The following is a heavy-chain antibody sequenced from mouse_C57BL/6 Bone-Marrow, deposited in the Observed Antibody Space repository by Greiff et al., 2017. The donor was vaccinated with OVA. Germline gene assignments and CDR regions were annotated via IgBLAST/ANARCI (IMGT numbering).Heavy chain of an antibody. Sequence: DVMLVESGGGLVKPGGSLKLSCAASGFTFSSYAMSWVRQTPEKRLEWVATISDGGSYTYYPDNVKGRFTISRDNAKNNLYLQMSHLKSEDTAMYYCARDQDYYGLDYWGQGTTLTVSS. V-gene: IGHV5-4*01. CDR2: ISDGGSYT. CDR3: ARDQDYYGLDY. CDR1: GFTFSSYA. J-gene: IGHJ2*01. D-gene: IGHD1-1*01.